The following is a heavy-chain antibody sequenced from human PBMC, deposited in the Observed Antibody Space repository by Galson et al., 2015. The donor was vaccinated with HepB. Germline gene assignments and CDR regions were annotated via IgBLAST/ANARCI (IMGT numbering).Heavy chain of an antibody. V-gene: IGHV2-70*04. CDR3: ARSHPYYYGSGGELGA. CDR2: IDWDDDK. J-gene: IGHJ6*04. Sequence: PALVKPTQTLTLTCTFSGFSLSTSGMRVSWIRQPPGKALEWLARIDWDDDKFYSTSLKTRLTISKDTSKNQVVLTMTNMDPVDTATYYCARSHPYYYGSGGELGAWGKGTTVTVSS. CDR1: GFSLSTSGMR. D-gene: IGHD3-10*01.